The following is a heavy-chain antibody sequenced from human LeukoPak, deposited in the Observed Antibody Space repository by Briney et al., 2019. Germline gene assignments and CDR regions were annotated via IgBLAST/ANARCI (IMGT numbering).Heavy chain of an antibody. D-gene: IGHD2-8*02. CDR3: ARDRNTGYGMDV. J-gene: IGHJ6*02. V-gene: IGHV3-53*01. CDR2: IYSGGST. Sequence: GGSLRLSCAASGFTVSSNYMSWVRQVPGRGLEWVSVIYSGGSTYYADSVKGRFTISRDNSKNTLYLQMNSLRAEDTAMYYCARDRNTGYGMDVWGQGTTVTVSS. CDR1: GFTVSSNY.